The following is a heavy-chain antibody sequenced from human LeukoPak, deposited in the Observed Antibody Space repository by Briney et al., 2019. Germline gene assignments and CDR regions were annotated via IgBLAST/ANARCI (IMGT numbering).Heavy chain of an antibody. V-gene: IGHV3-9*01. CDR1: GFTFDDYA. D-gene: IGHD6-6*01. CDR3: ARDLVARQLPSYYGMDV. CDR2: ISWNSGSI. J-gene: IGHJ6*02. Sequence: GGSLRLSCAASGFTFDDYAMHWVRQAPGKGLEWVSGISWNSGSIGYADSVKGRFTISRDNAKNSLYLQMNSLRAEDTAVYYCARDLVARQLPSYYGMDVWGQGTTVTVSS.